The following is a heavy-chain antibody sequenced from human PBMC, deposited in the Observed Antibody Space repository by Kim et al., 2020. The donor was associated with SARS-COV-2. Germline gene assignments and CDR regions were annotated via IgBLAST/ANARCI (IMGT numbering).Heavy chain of an antibody. V-gene: IGHV3-33*06. CDR3: AKAGLGYCSGGSCYPWGWFDP. Sequence: GGSLRLSCAASGFTFSSYGMHWVRQAPGKGLEWVAVIWYDGSNKYYADPVKGRFTISRDNSKNTLYLQMNSLRAEDTAVYYCAKAGLGYCSGGSCYPWGWFDPWGQGTLVTVSS. J-gene: IGHJ5*02. CDR2: IWYDGSNK. CDR1: GFTFSSYG. D-gene: IGHD2-15*01.